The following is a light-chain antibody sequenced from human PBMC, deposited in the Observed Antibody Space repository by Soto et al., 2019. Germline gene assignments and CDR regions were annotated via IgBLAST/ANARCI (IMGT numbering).Light chain of an antibody. CDR2: GAF. CDR1: QSVSSF. J-gene: IGKJ5*01. CDR3: QQRSAGIT. Sequence: ILLTQSRATLSRSAGERATLSCRASQSVSSFLAWYQQKPGQAPRLLIYGAFNRATGIPARFSGTGSGTDFTLTISSLESEDFAVYYCQQRSAGITFGQGTRLEIK. V-gene: IGKV3-11*01.